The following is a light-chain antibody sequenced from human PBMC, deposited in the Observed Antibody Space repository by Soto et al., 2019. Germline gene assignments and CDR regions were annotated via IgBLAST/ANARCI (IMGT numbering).Light chain of an antibody. Sequence: QSVLTQPASVSGSPGQSITISCTGTSNYNLVSWYQQHPGKAPKLVIYEVSERPSGVSNRFSGSKSGNTASLTISGLQAEDEADYYCCSCPGSSILYVFGTGTKVTVL. V-gene: IGLV2-23*02. J-gene: IGLJ1*01. CDR2: EVS. CDR1: SNYNL. CDR3: CSCPGSSILYV.